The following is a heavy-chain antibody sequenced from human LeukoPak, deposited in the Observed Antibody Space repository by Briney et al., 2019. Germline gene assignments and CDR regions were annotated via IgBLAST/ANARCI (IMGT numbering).Heavy chain of an antibody. J-gene: IGHJ4*02. V-gene: IGHV5-51*01. D-gene: IGHD3-3*01. CDR2: IYPGDSDT. CDR3: ARQNDFRLDY. Sequence: GESLKISCQASGYSITSYWIGWVRQMPGKGLEWMGIIYPGDSDTRYSPSLQGQVTISVDTSIGTAYLQWSSLKASDTAIYYCARQNDFRLDYWGQGTLVTVSS. CDR1: GYSITSYW.